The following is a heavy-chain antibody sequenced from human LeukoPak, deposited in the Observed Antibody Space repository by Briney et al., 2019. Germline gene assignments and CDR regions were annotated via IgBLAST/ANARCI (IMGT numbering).Heavy chain of an antibody. CDR1: GYTFTSYY. Sequence: ASVKVSCKASGYTFTSYYIHWVRQAPGQGLEWMGIIYPGGGSTSYAQKFQGRVTMTRDMSTSTVYMELSSLRSDDTAMYYCARALPHRRLMDTTMEQHWFDPWGQGALVTVSS. J-gene: IGHJ5*02. CDR3: ARALPHRRLMDTTMEQHWFDP. V-gene: IGHV1-46*01. D-gene: IGHD5-18*01. CDR2: IYPGGGST.